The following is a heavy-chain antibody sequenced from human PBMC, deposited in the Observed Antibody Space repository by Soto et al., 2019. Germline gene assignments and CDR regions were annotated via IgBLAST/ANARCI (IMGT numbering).Heavy chain of an antibody. V-gene: IGHV4-30-4*01. CDR2: IYYSGST. J-gene: IGHJ6*02. CDR3: ARDLAAGTLMDV. CDR1: GGSISSGDYY. Sequence: LSLTCTVSGGSISSGDYYWSWIRQPPGKGLEWIGYIYYSGSTYYNPSLKSRVTISVDTSKNQFSLKLNSVTAADTAVYYCARDLAAGTLMDVWGQGTTVTVSS. D-gene: IGHD6-13*01.